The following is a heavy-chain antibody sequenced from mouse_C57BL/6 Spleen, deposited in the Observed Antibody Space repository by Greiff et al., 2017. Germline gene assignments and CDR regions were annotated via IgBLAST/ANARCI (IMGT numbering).Heavy chain of an antibody. CDR2: IDPSDSYT. CDR3: ARQVGRYFDV. CDR1: GYTFTSYW. J-gene: IGHJ1*03. D-gene: IGHD4-1*01. V-gene: IGHV1-69*01. Sequence: VQLQQPGAELVMPGASVKLSCKASGYTFTSYWMHWVKQRPGQGLEWIGEIDPSDSYTNYNQKFKGKSTLTLAKSSSTAYMQLRILTSEDSAVYYCARQVGRYFDVWGTGTTVTVSS.